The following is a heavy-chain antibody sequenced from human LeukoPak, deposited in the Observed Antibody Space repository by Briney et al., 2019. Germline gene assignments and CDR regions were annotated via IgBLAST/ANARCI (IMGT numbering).Heavy chain of an antibody. D-gene: IGHD4-17*01. Sequence: ASVKVSCEASGYTLTSYGINWMRQAPGQGLEWLGWFSTQSGNTNYAQKVQDRLTLTTDRSTNTAYMELRSLRGDDTAVYYCARGAYGDKWGQGTLVTVSS. J-gene: IGHJ4*02. CDR1: GYTLTSYG. CDR3: ARGAYGDK. V-gene: IGHV1-18*01. CDR2: FSTQSGNT.